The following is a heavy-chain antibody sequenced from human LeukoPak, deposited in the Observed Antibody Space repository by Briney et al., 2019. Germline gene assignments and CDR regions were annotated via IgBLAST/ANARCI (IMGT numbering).Heavy chain of an antibody. J-gene: IGHJ4*02. D-gene: IGHD6-19*01. CDR2: IYCGGDT. Sequence: PGGSLRLSCAASGFTVSSNYMGWVRQAPGKGLEWVSVIYCGGDTYYADSVKGRFTISRDNSKNMIYLEMSSLKAEDTAVYYCAKERSLEIAVAGTVFDYWGQGTLVTVSS. V-gene: IGHV3-66*01. CDR3: AKERSLEIAVAGTVFDY. CDR1: GFTVSSNY.